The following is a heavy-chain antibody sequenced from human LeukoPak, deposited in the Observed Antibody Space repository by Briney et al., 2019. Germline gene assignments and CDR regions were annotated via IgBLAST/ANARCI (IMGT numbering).Heavy chain of an antibody. D-gene: IGHD2/OR15-2a*01. CDR2: ISSSSSTI. CDR3: ARDQIGAFDI. V-gene: IGHV3-48*01. Sequence: PGGSLRLSCAASGFTFSSYWMSWIRQAPGKGLEWVSYISSSSSTIYYADSVKGRFTISRDNAKNSLYLQMNSLRAEDTAVYYCARDQIGAFDIWGQGTMVTVSS. J-gene: IGHJ3*02. CDR1: GFTFSSYW.